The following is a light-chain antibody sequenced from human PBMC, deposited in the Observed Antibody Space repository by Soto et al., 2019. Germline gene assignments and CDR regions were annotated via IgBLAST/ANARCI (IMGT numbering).Light chain of an antibody. CDR1: QSVSSN. CDR2: GAS. V-gene: IGKV3D-15*01. Sequence: EIVMSQSPATLSVSQGERATRSCRASQSVSSNLAWYQQKPGQAPRLLIYGASTRATGIPARFSGGGSGTEFTLTISSLQSEDFAVYYCQQYKNWPPLTFGGGSKVDVK. CDR3: QQYKNWPPLT. J-gene: IGKJ4*01.